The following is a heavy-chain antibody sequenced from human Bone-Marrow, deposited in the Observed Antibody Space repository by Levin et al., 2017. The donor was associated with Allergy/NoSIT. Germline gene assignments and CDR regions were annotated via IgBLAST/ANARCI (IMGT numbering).Heavy chain of an antibody. CDR1: GYTFTSYG. V-gene: IGHV1-18*01. D-gene: IGHD5-12*01. Sequence: ASVKVSCKASGYTFTSYGISWVRQAPGQGLEWMGWISAYNGNTNYAQKLQGRVTMTTDTSTSTAYMELRSLRSDDTAVYYCARDVDIVATTWGTFDYWGQGTLVTVSS. J-gene: IGHJ4*02. CDR2: ISAYNGNT. CDR3: ARDVDIVATTWGTFDY.